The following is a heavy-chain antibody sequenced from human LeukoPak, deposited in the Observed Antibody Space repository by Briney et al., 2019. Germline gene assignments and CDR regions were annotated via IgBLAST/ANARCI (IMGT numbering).Heavy chain of an antibody. Sequence: GGSLRLSCAASGFTFSSYDMHWVRQATGKGLEWVSAIGTAGDTYYPGSVKGRFTISRENAKNSLYLQVNSLRAEDTAVYYCARGGDSSSWYDYWGQGTLVTVSS. CDR2: IGTAGDT. CDR3: ARGGDSSSWYDY. CDR1: GFTFSSYD. V-gene: IGHV3-13*01. J-gene: IGHJ4*02. D-gene: IGHD6-13*01.